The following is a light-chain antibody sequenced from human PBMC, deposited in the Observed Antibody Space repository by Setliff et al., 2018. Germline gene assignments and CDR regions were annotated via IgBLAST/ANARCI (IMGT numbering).Light chain of an antibody. V-gene: IGLV2-8*01. CDR3: SSYAGNYIYV. CDR2: EVS. CDR1: SSDVGGINH. Sequence: QSALTRPPSASGSPGQSVTISCTRTSSDVGGINHVSWYQQHPGKAPRLMIFEVSKRPSGVPDRFSGSKSGNTASLTVSGLQAEDEADYYCSSYAGNYIYVFGTGTKVTVL. J-gene: IGLJ1*01.